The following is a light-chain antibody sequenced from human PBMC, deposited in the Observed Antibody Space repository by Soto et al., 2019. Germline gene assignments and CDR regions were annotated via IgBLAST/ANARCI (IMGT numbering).Light chain of an antibody. J-gene: IGLJ2*01. CDR1: SSDVGGYNY. CDR2: DVS. Sequence: QSALTQPASVSGSPGQSITISCTGTSSDVGGYNYVSWYQQHPGKAPTLIIYDVSKRPSGVPDRFSGSKSGNTASLTISGLQADDEADYYCCSYAVSVAVFGGGTKLTVL. V-gene: IGLV2-11*01. CDR3: CSYAVSVAV.